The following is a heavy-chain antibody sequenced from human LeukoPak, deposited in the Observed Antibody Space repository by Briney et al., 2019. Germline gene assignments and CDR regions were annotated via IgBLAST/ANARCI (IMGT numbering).Heavy chain of an antibody. Sequence: SETLSLTCSVSGYSISSGYYWGWIRQPPGKGLEWIGSIYHTGSTYYNSSLKSRVTISVDTSKNQFSLKLTSVTAADTAVYYCARVKGTYSSSWSAVYYYYGMDVWGQGTTVTVSS. J-gene: IGHJ6*02. V-gene: IGHV4-38-2*02. CDR3: ARVKGTYSSSWSAVYYYYGMDV. D-gene: IGHD6-13*01. CDR2: IYHTGST. CDR1: GYSISSGYY.